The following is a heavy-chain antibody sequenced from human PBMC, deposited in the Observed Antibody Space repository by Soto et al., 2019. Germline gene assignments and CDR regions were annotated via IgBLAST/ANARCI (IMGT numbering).Heavy chain of an antibody. D-gene: IGHD3-22*01. CDR2: IYPNDSDT. J-gene: IGHJ4*02. CDR3: ARRFANSSGYYPFFDN. Sequence: GESLKISCKGSGYNFTNYWIAWVRQMPGKGLEWMGIIYPNDSDTRYRPSFQGQVTISADKSISTAYLQWTSLKASDTAMYYCARRFANSSGYYPFFDNWGQGTLVTSPQ. CDR1: GYNFTNYW. V-gene: IGHV5-51*01.